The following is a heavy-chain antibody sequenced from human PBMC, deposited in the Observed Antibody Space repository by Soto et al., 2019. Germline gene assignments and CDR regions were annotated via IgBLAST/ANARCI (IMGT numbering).Heavy chain of an antibody. CDR3: ARSIVVVIPYNWFDP. D-gene: IGHD3-22*01. V-gene: IGHV4-31*03. CDR1: GGSISSGGYY. Sequence: QVQLQESGPGLVKPSQTLSLTCTVSGGSISSGGYYWSWIRQHPGKGLEWIGYIYYSGSTYYNPSLKSRVTISVDTSKNQFSLKLGSVTAADTAVYYCARSIVVVIPYNWFDPWGQGTLVTVSS. CDR2: IYYSGST. J-gene: IGHJ5*02.